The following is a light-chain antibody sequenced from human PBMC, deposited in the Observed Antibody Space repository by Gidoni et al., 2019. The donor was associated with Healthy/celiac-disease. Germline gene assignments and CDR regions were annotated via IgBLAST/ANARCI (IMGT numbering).Light chain of an antibody. Sequence: EIVLTQSPATLSLSPGERATLSCRASQSVSSYLAWYQKKPGQAPRLLIYDASNRATGIPARFSGSGSGTDFTLTSSSLEPEDFAVYYCQQRSNWPLYTFGQGTKLEIK. V-gene: IGKV3-11*01. CDR1: QSVSSY. CDR2: DAS. CDR3: QQRSNWPLYT. J-gene: IGKJ2*01.